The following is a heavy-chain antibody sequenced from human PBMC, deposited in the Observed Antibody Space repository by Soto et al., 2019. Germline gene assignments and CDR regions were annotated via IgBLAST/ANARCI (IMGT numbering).Heavy chain of an antibody. J-gene: IGHJ6*02. CDR2: INAGNGNT. CDR3: ASSATTADYYYGMDV. CDR1: GYTFTSYA. V-gene: IGHV1-3*01. Sequence: ASVKVSCKASGYTFTSYAMHWVRQAPGQRLEWMGWINAGNGNTKYSQKSQGRVTITRDTSASTAYMELSSLRSEDTAVYYCASSATTADYYYGMDVWGQGTTVTVSS. D-gene: IGHD1-26*01.